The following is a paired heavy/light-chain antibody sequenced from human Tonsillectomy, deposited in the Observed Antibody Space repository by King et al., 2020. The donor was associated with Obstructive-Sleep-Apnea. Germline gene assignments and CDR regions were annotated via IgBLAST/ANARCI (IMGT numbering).Heavy chain of an antibody. D-gene: IGHD3-22*01. Sequence: QVQLVQSGAEVKKPGASVKVSCKASGYTFTSYDINWVRQATGQGLEWMGWMNPNSGNTGYAQKFQGRVTMTRNTSISTAYMELSSLRSEDTAVYYCCSGGYYDSSGYAEGGYWGQGTLVTVSS. J-gene: IGHJ4*02. CDR3: CSGGYYDSSGYAEGGY. V-gene: IGHV1-8*01. CDR2: MNPNSGNT. CDR1: GYTFTSYD.
Light chain of an antibody. Sequence: SYELTQPSSVSVSPGQTARITCSGDVLAKKYARWFQQKPGQAPVLVIYKDSERPSGIPERFSGSSSGTTVTLTISGAQVEDEADYYCYSAADNNLRVFGGGTKLTVL. J-gene: IGLJ2*01. CDR2: KDS. V-gene: IGLV3-27*01. CDR1: VLAKKY. CDR3: YSAADNNLRV.